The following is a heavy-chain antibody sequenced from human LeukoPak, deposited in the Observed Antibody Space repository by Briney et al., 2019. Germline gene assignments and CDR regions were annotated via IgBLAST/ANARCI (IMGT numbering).Heavy chain of an antibody. Sequence: SETLSLTCAVYGGSFRGYYWSWIRQPPGKGLEWIGEINHSGSTNYNPSLKSRVTISVDTSKNQFSLKLSSVTAADTAVYYCARVTGGYDPYYFDYWGQGTLVTVSS. CDR2: INHSGST. J-gene: IGHJ4*02. CDR1: GGSFRGYY. V-gene: IGHV4-34*01. D-gene: IGHD5-12*01. CDR3: ARVTGGYDPYYFDY.